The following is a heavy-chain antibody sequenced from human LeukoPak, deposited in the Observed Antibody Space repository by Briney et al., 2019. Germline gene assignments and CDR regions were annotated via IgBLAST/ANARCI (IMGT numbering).Heavy chain of an antibody. J-gene: IGHJ4*02. CDR3: ARERPRYCSRGSSYLRYFDY. CDR2: INPNSGGT. D-gene: IGHD2-15*01. CDR1: GYTFTGYY. V-gene: IGHV1-2*02. Sequence: ASVKVSCKASGYTFTGYYMHWVGQAPGQGLEWMGWINPNSGGTHYAQKFQGRVTMTRDTSIRAAYVELSRLRSDDTAVYYCARERPRYCSRGSSYLRYFDYWGQGTLVTDCS.